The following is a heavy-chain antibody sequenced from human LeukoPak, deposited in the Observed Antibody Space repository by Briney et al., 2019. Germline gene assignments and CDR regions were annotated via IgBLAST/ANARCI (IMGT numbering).Heavy chain of an antibody. CDR1: GFSW. J-gene: IGHJ4*02. Sequence: PGGSLRLSCTASGFSWMSWVRQAPGKGLEWVANIKYDESDNHYADSLEGRFTISRDNAKNSLYLQMNSLRAEDTAVYYCAKDVGKWELLIYWGQGTLVTVSS. CDR3: AKDVGKWELLIY. CDR2: IKYDESDN. D-gene: IGHD1-26*01. V-gene: IGHV3-7*01.